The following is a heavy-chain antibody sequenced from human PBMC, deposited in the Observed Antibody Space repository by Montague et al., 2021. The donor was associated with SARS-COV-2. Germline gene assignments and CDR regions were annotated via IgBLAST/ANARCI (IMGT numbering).Heavy chain of an antibody. CDR1: GFSLSTSGIC. D-gene: IGHD3-9*01. V-gene: IGHV2-70*11. CDR3: ARRTHDILTGYDYGMDV. J-gene: IGHJ6*02. Sequence: PALVKPTQTLTLTCTFSGFSLSTSGICVSWIRQPPGKALEWLARXDWDDDKYYSTSLKTRLTISKDTSKNQVVLTMTNMDPVDTATYYCARRTHDILTGYDYGMDVWGQGTTVTVSS. CDR2: XDWDDDK.